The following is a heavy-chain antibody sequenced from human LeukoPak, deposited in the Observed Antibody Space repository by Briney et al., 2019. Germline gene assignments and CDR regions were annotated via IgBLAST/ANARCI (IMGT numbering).Heavy chain of an antibody. J-gene: IGHJ5*02. D-gene: IGHD6-13*01. CDR1: GFTVSSNY. CDR2: IYSGGST. V-gene: IGHV3-53*04. CDR3: ARVGSTMAAAGTALGNWFDP. Sequence: PGGSLRLSCAASGFTVSSNYMSWVRQAPGKGLEWVSVIYSGGSTYYADSVKGRFTISRHNSKNTLYLQMNSLRAEDTAVYYCARVGSTMAAAGTALGNWFDPWGQGTLVTVSS.